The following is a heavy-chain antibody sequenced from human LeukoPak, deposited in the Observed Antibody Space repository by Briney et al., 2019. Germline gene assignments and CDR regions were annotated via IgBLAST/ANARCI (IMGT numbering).Heavy chain of an antibody. CDR3: ARGRGSRHYYGSGSYYYYFDY. Sequence: SETLSLTCTVSGGSISSSSYYWSWIRQPPGKGLEWIGYIYYSGSTNYNPSLKSRVTISVDTSKNQFSLKLSSVTAADTAVYYCARGRGSRHYYGSGSYYYYFDYWGQGTLVTVSS. CDR1: GGSISSSSYY. J-gene: IGHJ4*02. D-gene: IGHD3-10*01. CDR2: IYYSGST. V-gene: IGHV4-61*01.